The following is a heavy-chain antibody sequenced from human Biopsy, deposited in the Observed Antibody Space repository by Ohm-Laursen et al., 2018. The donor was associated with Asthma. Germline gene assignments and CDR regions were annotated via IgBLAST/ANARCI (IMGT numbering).Heavy chain of an antibody. J-gene: IGHJ5*02. V-gene: IGHV4-30-4*01. D-gene: IGHD1-26*01. CDR3: ARASVGASSNWFGP. CDR2: IHYSGST. Sequence: TLSLTCTVSGASIKTDDHYWSWLRQPPGKGLEWFGFIHYSGSTSYNPSLKGGVTISVDTSKNQFSLKLSSVTAADTAVYYCARASVGASSNWFGPWGQGTLVTVSS. CDR1: GASIKTDDHY.